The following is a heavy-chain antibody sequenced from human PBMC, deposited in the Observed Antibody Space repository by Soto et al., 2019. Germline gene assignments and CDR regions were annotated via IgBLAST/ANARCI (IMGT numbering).Heavy chain of an antibody. CDR2: INAGNGNT. D-gene: IGHD3-10*01. CDR1: GYTFTSYA. Sequence: ASVKVSCKASGYTFTSYAMHWVRQAPGQRLEWMGWINAGNGNTKYSQKFQGRVTITRDTSANTAYMELSSLRSEDTAVYYCARGRVWFGELFEARRGNWFDPWGQGTRVTVSS. J-gene: IGHJ5*02. CDR3: ARGRVWFGELFEARRGNWFDP. V-gene: IGHV1-3*01.